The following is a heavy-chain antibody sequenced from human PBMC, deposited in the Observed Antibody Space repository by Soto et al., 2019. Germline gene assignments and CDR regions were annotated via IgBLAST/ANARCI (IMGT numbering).Heavy chain of an antibody. D-gene: IGHD3-3*01. J-gene: IGHJ4*02. CDR2: ISYDGSNK. CDR3: AKDLYKYYDFWSGYYSLDY. CDR1: GFTFSSYG. Sequence: QVQLVESGGGVVQPGRSLRLSCAASGFTFSSYGMHWVRQAPGKGLEWVAVISYDGSNKYYADSVKGRFTISRDNSKNTLYLHMNSLRAEDTAVYYCAKDLYKYYDFWSGYYSLDYWGQGTLVTVSS. V-gene: IGHV3-30*18.